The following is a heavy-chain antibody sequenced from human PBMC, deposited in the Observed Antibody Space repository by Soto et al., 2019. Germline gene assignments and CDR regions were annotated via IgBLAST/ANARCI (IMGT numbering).Heavy chain of an antibody. Sequence: QVPLQESGPRLVRPSGTLSLTCTVSSGSISTANWWSWVRQPPGRGLEWIGVIYHSGSTNYNLSLKSRVTLSVDKSKNQFSLRLSSVTAADTAMYYCARRGGGVVLTATTPFDYWGQGTLVTVSS. D-gene: IGHD2-21*02. V-gene: IGHV4-4*02. CDR1: SGSISTANW. CDR3: ARRGGGVVLTATTPFDY. CDR2: IYHSGST. J-gene: IGHJ4*02.